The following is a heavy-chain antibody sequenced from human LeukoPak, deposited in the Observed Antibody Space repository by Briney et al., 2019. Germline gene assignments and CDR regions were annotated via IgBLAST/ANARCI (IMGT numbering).Heavy chain of an antibody. CDR3: ARAPLYPGGSWYVGWFDP. J-gene: IGHJ5*02. D-gene: IGHD6-13*01. V-gene: IGHV1-2*02. CDR2: INPNSGGT. CDR1: GYTFTGYY. Sequence: GASVKVSCKASGYTFTGYYMHWVRQAPGQGLEWMGWINPNSGGTNYAQKFQGRVTMTRDTSISTAYMELSRLRSDDTAVYYCARAPLYPGGSWYVGWFDPWGQGTLVTVSS.